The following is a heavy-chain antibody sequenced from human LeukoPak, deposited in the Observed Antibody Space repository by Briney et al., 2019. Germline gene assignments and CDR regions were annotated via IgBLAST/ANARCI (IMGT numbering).Heavy chain of an antibody. J-gene: IGHJ6*02. Sequence: PSETLSLTCTVSGGSISSYYWSWIRQPPGKGLEWIGYIYYSGSTNYNPSLKSRVTISVDTSKNQFSLKLSSVTAADTAVYYCARTIVVVPAARYDYYGMDVWGQGTTVTVSS. CDR1: GGSISSYY. V-gene: IGHV4-59*01. D-gene: IGHD2-2*01. CDR2: IYYSGST. CDR3: ARTIVVVPAARYDYYGMDV.